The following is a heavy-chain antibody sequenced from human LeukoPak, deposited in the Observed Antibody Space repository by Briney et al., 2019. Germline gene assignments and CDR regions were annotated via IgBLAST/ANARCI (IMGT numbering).Heavy chain of an antibody. CDR3: ARDIAVAGNIGYYYYYYMDV. CDR2: IYTSGST. V-gene: IGHV4-61*02. D-gene: IGHD6-19*01. J-gene: IGHJ6*03. CDR1: GGSISSGSYY. Sequence: SETLSLTCTVSGGSISSGSYYWSWIRQPAGRGLEWIGRIYTSGSTNYNPSLKSRVTISVDTSKNQFSLKLSSVTAADTAVYCCARDIAVAGNIGYYYYYYMDVWGKGTTVTVSS.